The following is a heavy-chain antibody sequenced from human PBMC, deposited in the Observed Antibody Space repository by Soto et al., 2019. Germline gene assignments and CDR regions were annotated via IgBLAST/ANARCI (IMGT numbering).Heavy chain of an antibody. J-gene: IGHJ4*02. V-gene: IGHV1-18*01. CDR2: ISGYKGKT. CDR1: GYTFTSYG. CDR3: AREVEGRGGEHDY. Sequence: QVQLVQSGVEVKKPGASVKVSCKASGYTFTSYGISWVRQAPGQGLEWMGWISGYKGKTNYAQKFQGRVTVTTDTSTSTAYMELRTLTSDDAAVYYFAREVEGRGGEHDYWCQGTLVTVSS. D-gene: IGHD3-16*01.